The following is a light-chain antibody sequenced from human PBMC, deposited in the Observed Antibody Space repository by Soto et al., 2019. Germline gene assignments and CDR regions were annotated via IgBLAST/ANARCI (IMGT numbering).Light chain of an antibody. Sequence: EIVMTHSRATLSVSPGERATLSCRASQSVSSNLAWYQQKPGQAPRLLIYGASTRATGIPARFSGSGSGTEFTLTISSLQSEDFAVYYCQQYNNWPQTFGQGTKVDIK. J-gene: IGKJ1*01. CDR3: QQYNNWPQT. CDR2: GAS. V-gene: IGKV3-15*01. CDR1: QSVSSN.